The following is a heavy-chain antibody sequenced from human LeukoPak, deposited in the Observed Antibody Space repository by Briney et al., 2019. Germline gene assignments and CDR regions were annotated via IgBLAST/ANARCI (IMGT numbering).Heavy chain of an antibody. CDR3: ARAALDGFLEWYLNWFDP. CDR1: GFTFSSYS. Sequence: GGSLRLSCAASGFTFSSYSMNWVRQAPGKGLEWVSSISSSSSYIYYADSVKGRFTISRDNAKNSLYLQMNSLRAEDTAVYYCARAALDGFLEWYLNWFDPWGQGTPVTVSS. J-gene: IGHJ5*02. V-gene: IGHV3-21*01. D-gene: IGHD3-3*01. CDR2: ISSSSSYI.